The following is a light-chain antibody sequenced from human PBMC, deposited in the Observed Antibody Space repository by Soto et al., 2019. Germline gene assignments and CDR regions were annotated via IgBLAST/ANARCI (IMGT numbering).Light chain of an antibody. CDR3: VQHYSYPLT. V-gene: IGKV1-17*01. CDR1: QSISSY. J-gene: IGKJ4*01. CDR2: EAS. Sequence: DIQMTQSPSSLSASVGDRVTITCLASQSISSYLNWYQQKPGKAPERLIYEASVLQSGVPSRFSGSGSGTEFTLTVSSLQPEDFATYYCVQHYSYPLTFGGGTKVDIK.